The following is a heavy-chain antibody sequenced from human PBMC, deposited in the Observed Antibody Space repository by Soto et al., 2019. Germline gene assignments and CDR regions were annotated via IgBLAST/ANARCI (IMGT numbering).Heavy chain of an antibody. CDR1: GFSFSNAW. CDR2: IKRKMDGEAT. J-gene: IGHJ6*02. Sequence: EVQLVESGGGLVKPGGSLRLSCAASGFSFSNAWMNWVRQAPGKGLEWVGRIKRKMDGEATAYAGPVKGRFTVFRDDSKSALYLQMNSLKGDATAVYYCTTGSVEGVWGQGTTVTVS. CDR3: TTGSVEGV. V-gene: IGHV3-15*07. D-gene: IGHD2-15*01.